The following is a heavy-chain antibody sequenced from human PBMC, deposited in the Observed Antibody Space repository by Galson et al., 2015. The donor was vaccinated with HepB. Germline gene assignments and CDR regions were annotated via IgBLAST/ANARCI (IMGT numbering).Heavy chain of an antibody. CDR1: GGTFSSYA. Sequence: SVKASCKASGGTFSSYAISWVRQAPGQGLEWMGRIIPILGIANYAQKFQGRVTITADKSTSTAYMELSSLRSEDTAVYYCARDQDSSGWYWGQGTLVTVSS. V-gene: IGHV1-69*04. J-gene: IGHJ4*02. CDR2: IIPILGIA. D-gene: IGHD6-19*01. CDR3: ARDQDSSGWY.